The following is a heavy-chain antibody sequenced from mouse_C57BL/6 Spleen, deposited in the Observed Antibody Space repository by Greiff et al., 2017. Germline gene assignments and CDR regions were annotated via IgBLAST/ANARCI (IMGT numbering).Heavy chain of an antibody. CDR2: ISSGGSYT. D-gene: IGHD1-1*01. J-gene: IGHJ1*03. CDR1: GFTFSSYG. CDR3: ARSSSYRYFDV. Sequence: DVKLVESGGDLVKPGGSLKLSCAASGFTFSSYGMSWVRQTPDKRLEWVATISSGGSYTYYPDSVKGRFTISRDNAKNTLYLQMSSLKSEDTAMYYWARSSSYRYFDVWGTGTTVTVSS. V-gene: IGHV5-6*02.